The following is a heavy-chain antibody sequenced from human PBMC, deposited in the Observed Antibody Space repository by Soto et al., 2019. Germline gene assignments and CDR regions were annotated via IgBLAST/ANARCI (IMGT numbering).Heavy chain of an antibody. V-gene: IGHV4-31*03. J-gene: IGHJ3*02. CDR3: ARVGMIVMRAFDI. Sequence: PSETLSLTCTVSGGSISSGGYYWSWIRQHPGKGLEWIGYIYYSGSTYYNPSLKSRVTISVDTSKNQFSLKLSSVTAADTAVYYCARVGMIVMRAFDIWGQGTMVTVSS. CDR2: IYYSGST. CDR1: GGSISSGGYY. D-gene: IGHD3-22*01.